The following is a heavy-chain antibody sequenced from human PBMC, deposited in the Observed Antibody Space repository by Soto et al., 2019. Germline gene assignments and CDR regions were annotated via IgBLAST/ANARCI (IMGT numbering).Heavy chain of an antibody. CDR2: ISAYNGKT. D-gene: IGHD6-19*01. Sequence: ASVKLSGKSSWYTVTSYGISCVLQAPGQGLEWMGWISAYNGKTNYEQKLQGRVNMTTDTSTSTAYMELRSLRSDDTAVYYCARDPENSGWVPYYSYYGMDVWGQGTTVTV. CDR3: ARDPENSGWVPYYSYYGMDV. J-gene: IGHJ6*02. CDR1: WYTVTSYG. V-gene: IGHV1-18*01.